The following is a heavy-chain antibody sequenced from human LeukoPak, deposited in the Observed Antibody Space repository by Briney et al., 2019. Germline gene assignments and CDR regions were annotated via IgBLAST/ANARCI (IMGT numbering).Heavy chain of an antibody. J-gene: IGHJ4*02. CDR1: GHTFTSYG. V-gene: IGHV1-18*01. D-gene: IGHD3-16*01. CDR3: ARSDGQYIIGGYYFGY. CDR2: ISAYNGIT. Sequence: ASVKVPCKASGHTFTSYGINWVRQAPGQGLEWMGWISAYNGITNYAQKLQGRVTMTTDTSTSTAYMELRSLRSDDTAVYYCARSDGQYIIGGYYFGYWGQGTLVTVSS.